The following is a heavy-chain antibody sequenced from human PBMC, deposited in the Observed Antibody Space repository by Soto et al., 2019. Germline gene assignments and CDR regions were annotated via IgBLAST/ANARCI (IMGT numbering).Heavy chain of an antibody. D-gene: IGHD2-21*02. V-gene: IGHV3-23*01. CDR2: ISGSGGST. CDR1: GFTFSSYA. Sequence: GGSLRLSCAASGFTFSSYAMSWVRQAPGKGLEWVSAISGSGGSTYYADSVKGRFTISRDNSKNTLYLQMNSLRAEDTAVYYCAKDEAYCGGDCYSGGFDYWGQGTLVTVSS. CDR3: AKDEAYCGGDCYSGGFDY. J-gene: IGHJ4*02.